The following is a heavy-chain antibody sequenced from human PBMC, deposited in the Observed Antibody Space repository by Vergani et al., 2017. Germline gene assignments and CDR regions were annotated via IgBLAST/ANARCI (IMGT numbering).Heavy chain of an antibody. CDR3: ARDPGYSSSWSPLDD. CDR2: IYSGGST. V-gene: IGHV3-53*01. J-gene: IGHJ4*02. D-gene: IGHD6-13*01. CDR1: GFTVSSNY. Sequence: EVQLVESGGGLIQPGGSLRLSCAASGFTVSSNYMSWVRQAPGKGLEWVSVIYSGGSTYYADSVKGRFTISRDNSKNTLYLQMNSLRAEDTAVYYCARDPGYSSSWSPLDDWGQGTLVTVSS.